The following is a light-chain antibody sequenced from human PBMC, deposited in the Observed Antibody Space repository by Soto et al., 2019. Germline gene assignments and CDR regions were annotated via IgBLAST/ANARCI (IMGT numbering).Light chain of an antibody. Sequence: DIQLTQSPSFLSASVGDRVTITCRASQGIRSFLAWYQQKPGKAPKLLISAASTLQSGVPSRFCGSGSGPAFSLTIRSLQPEEFATYYCQQLNSYPRTFGQGTKVEIK. V-gene: IGKV1-9*01. J-gene: IGKJ1*01. CDR1: QGIRSF. CDR2: AAS. CDR3: QQLNSYPRT.